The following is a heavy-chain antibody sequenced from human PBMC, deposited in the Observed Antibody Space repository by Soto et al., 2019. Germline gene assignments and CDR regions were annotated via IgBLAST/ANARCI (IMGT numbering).Heavy chain of an antibody. V-gene: IGHV3-15*01. D-gene: IGHD2-21*02. CDR2: IKSKTDGGTT. CDR3: PTDLYQPLLYYFDY. Sequence: GGSLRLSCAASGFTFSNAWMSWVRQAPGKGLEWVGRIKSKTDGGTTDYAAPVKGGFTISRDDSKNTLYLQMNSLKTEDTAVYYCPTDLYQPLLYYFDYWGQGTLVTVSS. CDR1: GFTFSNAW. J-gene: IGHJ4*02.